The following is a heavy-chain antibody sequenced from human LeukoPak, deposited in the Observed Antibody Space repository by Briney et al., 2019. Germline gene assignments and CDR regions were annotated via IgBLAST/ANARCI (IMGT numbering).Heavy chain of an antibody. V-gene: IGHV1-2*02. D-gene: IGHD6-6*01. Sequence: GASVKVSCKASAYTFTPYGISWVRQAPGQGLEWMGWINPNSGGTNYAQKFQGRVTMTRDTSISTAYMELSRLRSGDTAVYYCARTGSSYIYFDYWGQGTLVTVSS. J-gene: IGHJ4*02. CDR2: INPNSGGT. CDR3: ARTGSSYIYFDY. CDR1: AYTFTPYG.